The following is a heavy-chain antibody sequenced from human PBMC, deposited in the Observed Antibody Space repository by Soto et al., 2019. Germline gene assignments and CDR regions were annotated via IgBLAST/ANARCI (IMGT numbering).Heavy chain of an antibody. J-gene: IGHJ4*02. CDR1: GFTFRNYI. CDR2: ILHDGNNE. CDR3: XXXXXXXXXXXXXY. V-gene: IGHV3-30-3*01. Sequence: QVQLVESGGGVVQPGRSLRLSCEASGFTFRNYIMHWXRXXXGXXXEWVAMILHDGNNEXXDSVKGRFTISRDNSKSTXXXXXXXXXXXXXXXXXXXXXXXXXXXXXXXYWGQGTLVTVSS.